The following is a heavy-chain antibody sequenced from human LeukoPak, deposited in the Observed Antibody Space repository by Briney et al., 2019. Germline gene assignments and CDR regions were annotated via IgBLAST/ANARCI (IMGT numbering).Heavy chain of an antibody. J-gene: IGHJ6*03. V-gene: IGHV1-2*02. Sequence: ASVKVSCKSSGYTFTGYYMHWVRQAPGQGLEWMGWINCYTGDTNYAQKFQGRVTMTRDTSTGTGYMELNSLRSDDTAVYYCARGFVSSTSVWDQYYYMDVWGKGTRVTVSS. CDR1: GYTFTGYY. CDR2: INCYTGDT. CDR3: ARGFVSSTSVWDQYYYMDV. D-gene: IGHD6-6*01.